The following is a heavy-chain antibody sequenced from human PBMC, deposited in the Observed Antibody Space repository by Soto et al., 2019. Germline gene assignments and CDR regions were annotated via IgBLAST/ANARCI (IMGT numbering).Heavy chain of an antibody. CDR3: TRDRSYDFWSGYYSAPFMDV. CDR1: GFTFGDYA. J-gene: IGHJ6*02. CDR2: IRSKAYGGTT. V-gene: IGHV3-49*04. Sequence: PGGSLRLSCTASGFTFGDYAMSWVRQAPGKGLEWVGFIRSKAYGGTTEYAASVKGRFTISRDDSKSIAYLQMNSLKTEDTAVYYCTRDRSYDFWSGYYSAPFMDVWGHGTTVTVS. D-gene: IGHD3-3*01.